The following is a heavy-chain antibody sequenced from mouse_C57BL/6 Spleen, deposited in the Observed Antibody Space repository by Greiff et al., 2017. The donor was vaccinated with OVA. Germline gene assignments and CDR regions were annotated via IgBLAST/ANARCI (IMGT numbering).Heavy chain of an antibody. CDR1: GYSITSGYY. CDR3: ARGVTTVVEEDWFAY. Sequence: ESGPGLVKPSPSLSLTCSVTGYSITSGYYWNWIRQFPGNKLEWMGYISYDGSNNYNPSLKNRISITRDTSKNQFFLKLNSVTTEDTATYYCARGVTTVVEEDWFAYWGQGTLVTVSA. D-gene: IGHD1-1*01. V-gene: IGHV3-6*01. J-gene: IGHJ3*01. CDR2: ISYDGSN.